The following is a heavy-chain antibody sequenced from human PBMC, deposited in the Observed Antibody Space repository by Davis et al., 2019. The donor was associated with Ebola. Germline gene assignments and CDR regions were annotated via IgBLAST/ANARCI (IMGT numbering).Heavy chain of an antibody. CDR2: IHHGGRT. V-gene: IGHV4-34*01. CDR3: VRGTNFYDNTGFYYFDY. J-gene: IGHJ4*02. Sequence: PSETLSLTCALSPSSFRTYYWSWIRQSPGKGLEWIGQIHHGGRTSYNPSLKSRVTISVDTSKNQFSLRLTSVTAADTAVFYCVRGTNFYDNTGFYYFDYWGQGTLVTVFS. CDR1: PSSFRTYY. D-gene: IGHD3-22*01.